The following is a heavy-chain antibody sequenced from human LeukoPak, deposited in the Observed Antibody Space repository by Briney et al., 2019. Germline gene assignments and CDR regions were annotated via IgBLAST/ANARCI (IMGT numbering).Heavy chain of an antibody. Sequence: SQTLSLTCTVSGGSIRSSSYYWGWIRQPPGKGLEWIGSVYYSGSTYYNPSLKSRVTTSVDTSKNQFSLKLSSVTAADTAVYFCARHLRSATAFPFDYWGQGTLVTVSS. V-gene: IGHV4-39*01. D-gene: IGHD1-1*01. CDR3: ARHLRSATAFPFDY. CDR1: GGSIRSSSYY. J-gene: IGHJ4*02. CDR2: VYYSGST.